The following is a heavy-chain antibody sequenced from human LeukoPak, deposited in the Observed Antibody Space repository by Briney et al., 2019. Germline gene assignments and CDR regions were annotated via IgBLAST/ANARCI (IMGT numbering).Heavy chain of an antibody. CDR1: GFTFSSYG. Sequence: GGSLRLSCAASGFTFSSYGMSWVRPAPGKGLEWVSYISSSGTTTYYTASVKGRFTISRDNAKNSLYLQMNSLRAEDTAVYYCARGYGSGSSHIDYWGQGTLVTVSS. J-gene: IGHJ4*02. V-gene: IGHV3-48*04. D-gene: IGHD3-10*01. CDR2: ISSSGTTT. CDR3: ARGYGSGSSHIDY.